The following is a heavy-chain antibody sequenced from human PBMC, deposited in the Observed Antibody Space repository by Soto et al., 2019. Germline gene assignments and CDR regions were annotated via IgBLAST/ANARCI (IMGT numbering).Heavy chain of an antibody. J-gene: IGHJ3*02. CDR2: INAVNGDT. V-gene: IGHV1-3*05. CDR1: GYTFTTYA. Sequence: QVQLVQSGAEEKKPGASVKVSCKASGYTFTTYAMHWVRQAPGQRLEWMGWINAVNGDTKYSQKFQGRVTIAGDTSASTAYMELGSRRSEATAVYYWARDDGGGGSCYPPTGDFDSCGQGTLVAVSS. CDR3: ARDDGGGGSCYPPTGDFDS. D-gene: IGHD2-15*01.